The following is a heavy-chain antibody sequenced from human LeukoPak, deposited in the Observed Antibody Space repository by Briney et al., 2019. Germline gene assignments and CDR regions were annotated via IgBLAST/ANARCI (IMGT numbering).Heavy chain of an antibody. CDR3: ARDSSPWLVLDY. CDR1: GYTFTNYG. CDR2: ISAYNGNT. V-gene: IGHV1-18*04. Sequence: ASVKVSCKASGYTFTNYGISWVRQAPGQGLEWMGWISAYNGNTNHAQSLQGRVTMTTDTSTSTAYMELRSLRFDDTAVYYCARDSSPWLVLDYWGQGTLVTVSS. J-gene: IGHJ4*02. D-gene: IGHD6-19*01.